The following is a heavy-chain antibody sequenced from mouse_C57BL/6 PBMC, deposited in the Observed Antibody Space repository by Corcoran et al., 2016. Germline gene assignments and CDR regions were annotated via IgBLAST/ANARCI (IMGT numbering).Heavy chain of an antibody. D-gene: IGHD1-1*01. J-gene: IGHJ3*01. Sequence: QIQLVQSGPELKKPGETVKISCKASGYTFTTYGMSWVKQAPGKGLKWMGWINTYSGVPTYADDFKGRFAFSLETSASTAYLQINNLKNEDTATYFCAREREDFDYYGSSSWFAYWGQGTLVTVSA. CDR1: GYTFTTYG. V-gene: IGHV9-3*01. CDR2: INTYSGVP. CDR3: AREREDFDYYGSSSWFAY.